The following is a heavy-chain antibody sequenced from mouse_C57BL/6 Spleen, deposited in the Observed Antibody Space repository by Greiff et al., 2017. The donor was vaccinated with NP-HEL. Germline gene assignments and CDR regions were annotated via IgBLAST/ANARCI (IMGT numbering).Heavy chain of an antibody. V-gene: IGHV1-50*01. CDR3: AREDY. J-gene: IGHJ4*01. CDR1: GYTFTSYW. Sequence: VQLQQPGAELVKPGASVKLSCKASGYTFTSYWMQWVKQRPGQGLEWIGEIDPSDGYTNYTQKFKGKATLTVDTSSSTAYMQLSSLTSEDSAVYYCAREDYWGQGTSVTVSS. CDR2: IDPSDGYT.